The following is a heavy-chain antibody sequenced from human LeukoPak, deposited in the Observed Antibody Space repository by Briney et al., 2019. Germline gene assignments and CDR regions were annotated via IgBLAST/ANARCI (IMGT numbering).Heavy chain of an antibody. V-gene: IGHV3-20*04. CDR2: INWNGGTT. CDR3: ARQGFGELLPQPYYNYGMDV. J-gene: IGHJ6*02. Sequence: GGSLRLSCAASGFTFDEYGMNWVRQASGKGLEWVSGINWNGGTTGYADSVRGRFTISRDNAKNSLYLQMNSLRAEDTAVYYCARQGFGELLPQPYYNYGMDVWGQGTTVTVSS. D-gene: IGHD3-10*01. CDR1: GFTFDEYG.